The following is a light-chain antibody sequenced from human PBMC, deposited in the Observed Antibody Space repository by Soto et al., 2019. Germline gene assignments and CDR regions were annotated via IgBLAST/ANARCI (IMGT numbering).Light chain of an antibody. CDR3: AAWDASLNGPV. CDR2: SND. V-gene: IGLV1-44*01. CDR1: SSNIGSNT. J-gene: IGLJ2*01. Sequence: QSVLTQPPSASGTPGQRVTISCSGRSSNIGSNTVNWYQQLPGTAPQLLIYSNDQRPSGVPDRFSGSKSGTSASLAISGLQSDDEAEYYCAAWDASLNGPVFGGGTKLTVL.